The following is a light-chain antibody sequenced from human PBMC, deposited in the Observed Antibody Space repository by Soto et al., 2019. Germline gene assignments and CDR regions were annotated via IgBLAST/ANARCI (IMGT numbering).Light chain of an antibody. Sequence: QSVLTQPPSVSAAPGQKVTISCSGRSSNIGNNYVSWYQQLPGTAPKLLIHENNKRPSGIPDRFSGSKSGTSATLGITGLQTGDEADYYCGTWDSSLSAYVFGTGTKLTVL. J-gene: IGLJ1*01. CDR2: ENN. V-gene: IGLV1-51*02. CDR3: GTWDSSLSAYV. CDR1: SSNIGNNY.